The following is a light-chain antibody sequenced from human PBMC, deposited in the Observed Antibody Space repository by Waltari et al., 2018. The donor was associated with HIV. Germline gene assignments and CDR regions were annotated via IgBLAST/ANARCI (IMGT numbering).Light chain of an antibody. CDR1: QSVTGAY. CDR2: GAS. V-gene: IGKV3-20*01. CDR3: QQYATSQSIT. J-gene: IGKJ5*01. Sequence: IVLTQSPGTLSLSPGERAVLSCRASQSVTGAYLAWYQQRPGHPPRVLIFGASSRATGIPDRFTGSGSGTDFTLTINRLAPEDSAVYYCQQYATSQSITFGQGTRLEI.